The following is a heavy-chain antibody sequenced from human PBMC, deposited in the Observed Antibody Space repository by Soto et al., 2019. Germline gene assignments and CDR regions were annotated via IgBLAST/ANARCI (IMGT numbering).Heavy chain of an antibody. CDR1: VFTFSNYW. V-gene: IGHV3-48*01. J-gene: IGHJ4*02. Sequence: PGGSLRLSCAASVFTFSNYWMHWVRQAPGKGLVWVSHISSSSSTTYYADSVKGRFTISRDNAKNSLYLQMNSLRAEDTAVYYCAREGIGSGWYSFDYWGQGTLVTVSS. D-gene: IGHD6-19*01. CDR3: AREGIGSGWYSFDY. CDR2: ISSSSSTT.